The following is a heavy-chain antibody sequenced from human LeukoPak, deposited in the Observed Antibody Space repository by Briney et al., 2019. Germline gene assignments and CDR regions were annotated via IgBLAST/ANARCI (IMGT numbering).Heavy chain of an antibody. V-gene: IGHV3-48*03. CDR1: GFTFSSYE. Sequence: PGGSLRLSCAASGFTFSSYEMNWVRQAPGKGLEWVSYISSSGSTIYYADSVKGRFTISRDNAKNSLYLQMNSLRAEDTAVYYCARDGLDTAMAPGSLQEQWLVPTSYYYYYGMDVWGQGTTVTVSS. CDR3: ARDGLDTAMAPGSLQEQWLVPTSYYYYYGMDV. D-gene: IGHD5-18*01. J-gene: IGHJ6*02. CDR2: ISSSGSTI.